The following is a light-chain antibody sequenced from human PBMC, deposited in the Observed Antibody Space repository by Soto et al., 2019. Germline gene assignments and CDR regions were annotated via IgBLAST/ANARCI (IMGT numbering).Light chain of an antibody. CDR2: GAS. V-gene: IGKV3-20*01. CDR3: QQYGSSPPRT. J-gene: IGKJ1*01. Sequence: EIVLTHSPGTLSLSPCERATLSASASQSVSSSYLAWYQQKPGQAPRLLIYGASSRATGIPDRFSGSGSGTDFTLTISRLEPEDFAVYYCQQYGSSPPRTFGQGTKVDIK. CDR1: QSVSSSY.